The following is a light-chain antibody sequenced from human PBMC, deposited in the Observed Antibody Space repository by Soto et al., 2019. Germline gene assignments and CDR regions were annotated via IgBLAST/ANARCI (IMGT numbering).Light chain of an antibody. Sequence: EIVLTQSPGNLSVSPGERATLSCRASQSVSSIYLAWYQQKPGPAPRLLIYAASSRATGIPDRFSGSGSGTDFTLTISRLETEDFAVYYGQQFTSYTLTFGGGTKVDIK. J-gene: IGKJ4*01. CDR1: QSVSSIY. V-gene: IGKV3-20*01. CDR3: QQFTSYTLT. CDR2: AAS.